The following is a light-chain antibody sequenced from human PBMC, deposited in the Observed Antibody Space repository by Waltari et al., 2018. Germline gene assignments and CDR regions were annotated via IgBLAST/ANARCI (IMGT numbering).Light chain of an antibody. V-gene: IGKV1-5*03. CDR1: QTGSTW. CDR3: HQYSSFSQT. Sequence: DIQMTQSPSTLSASVGDRVTITCRASQTGSTWLAWYQQKPGKAPKLLIYKTSILESGVQSRFSGSGSGTDFTLTISRLQPDDFATYFCHQYSSFSQTFGQGTRVEVK. CDR2: KTS. J-gene: IGKJ1*01.